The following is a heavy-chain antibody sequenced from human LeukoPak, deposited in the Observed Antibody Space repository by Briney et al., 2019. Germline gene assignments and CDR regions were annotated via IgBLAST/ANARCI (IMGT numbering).Heavy chain of an antibody. J-gene: IGHJ5*02. CDR3: ARGARGYCSSTSCYSWFDP. Sequence: SKTLSLTCAVYGGSFSGYYWSWIRQPPGKGLEWIGEINHSGSTNYNPSLKSRVTISVDTSKNQFSLKLSSVTAADTAVYYCARGARGYCSSTSCYSWFDPWGRGTLVTVSS. CDR2: INHSGST. D-gene: IGHD2-2*01. CDR1: GGSFSGYY. V-gene: IGHV4-34*01.